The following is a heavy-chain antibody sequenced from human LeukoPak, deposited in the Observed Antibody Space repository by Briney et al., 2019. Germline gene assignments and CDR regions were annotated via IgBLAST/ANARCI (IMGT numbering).Heavy chain of an antibody. J-gene: IGHJ4*02. D-gene: IGHD4-17*01. CDR1: GGSISSGAYY. V-gene: IGHV4-31*03. Sequence: SETLSLTCTVSGGSISSGAYYWSWIRQHPGKGLEWIGYILHSGSTYYNPSLKSRITISVDTSKNQFSLNLTSVTAADTAVHYCARGSTYADYVFDYWGQGTLVTVSS. CDR3: ARGSTYADYVFDY. CDR2: ILHSGST.